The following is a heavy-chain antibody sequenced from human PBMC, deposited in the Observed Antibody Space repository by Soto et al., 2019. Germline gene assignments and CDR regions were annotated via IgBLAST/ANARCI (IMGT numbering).Heavy chain of an antibody. J-gene: IGHJ4*02. D-gene: IGHD6-19*01. Sequence: CXRLSCTASVFIFSNYYMILIRHAPGKGLEFVSSISSRDLSIYYADSVKGRLNIFRYNAKNSLFMHMSDLRTADTAVYYCARVSATGWHVNGSDYFDQWGLGTLV. CDR3: ARVSATGWHVNGSDYFDQ. V-gene: IGHV3-11*01. CDR1: VFIFSNYY. CDR2: ISSRDLSI.